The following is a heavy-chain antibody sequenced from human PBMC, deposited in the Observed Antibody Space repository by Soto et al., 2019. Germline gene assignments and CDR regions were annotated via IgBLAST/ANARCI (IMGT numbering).Heavy chain of an antibody. Sequence: SVKVSCKASGGTFSSYTISWVRQAPGQGLEWMGRIIPFLGIANYAQKFQARVTITADKSTSTAYMELRSLRAEDTAVYYCARGVDCSGGSYYSGHFDYWGQGTLVTVSS. V-gene: IGHV1-69*02. CDR2: IIPFLGIA. CDR3: ARGVDCSGGSYYSGHFDY. D-gene: IGHD2-15*01. CDR1: GGTFSSYT. J-gene: IGHJ4*02.